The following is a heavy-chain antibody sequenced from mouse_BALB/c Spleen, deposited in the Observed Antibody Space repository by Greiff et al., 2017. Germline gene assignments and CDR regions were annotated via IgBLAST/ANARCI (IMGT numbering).Heavy chain of an antibody. CDR3: TRDYDFYFDY. CDR2: ISSGGSYT. J-gene: IGHJ2*01. CDR1: GFTFSSYT. Sequence: EVNVVESGGGLVKPGGSLKLSCAASGFTFSSYTMSWVRQTPEKRLEWVATISSGGSYTYYPDSVKGRFTISRDNAKNTLYLQMSSLKSEDTAMYYCTRDYDFYFDYWGQGTTLTVSS. V-gene: IGHV5-6-4*01. D-gene: IGHD2-4*01.